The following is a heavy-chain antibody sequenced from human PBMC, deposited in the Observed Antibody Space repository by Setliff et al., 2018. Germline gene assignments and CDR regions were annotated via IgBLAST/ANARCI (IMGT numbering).Heavy chain of an antibody. Sequence: SETLSLTCTVSGYSISSGYYWGWIRQPPGKGLEWIGSIYHSGSTYYNPSLKSRVTISVDTPKNQFSLKLSSVTAADTAVYYCAREGVGSGSYYWEVVRGMDVWGQGTTVTVSS. D-gene: IGHD3-10*01. J-gene: IGHJ6*02. CDR1: GYSISSGYY. CDR3: AREGVGSGSYYWEVVRGMDV. V-gene: IGHV4-38-2*02. CDR2: IYHSGST.